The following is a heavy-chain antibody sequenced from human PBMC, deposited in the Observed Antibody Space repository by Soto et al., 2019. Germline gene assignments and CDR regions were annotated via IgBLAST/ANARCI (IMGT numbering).Heavy chain of an antibody. J-gene: IGHJ6*03. CDR3: ARDRVYGDYNYYYMDV. CDR2: IYYSGST. Sequence: SETLSLTCTVSGGSISSYYLSWIRQPPGKGLEWIGYIYYSGSTNYNPSLKSRVTISVDTSKNQFSLKLSPVTAADTAVYYCARDRVYGDYNYYYMDVWGKGTTVTVSS. D-gene: IGHD4-17*01. V-gene: IGHV4-59*01. CDR1: GGSISSYY.